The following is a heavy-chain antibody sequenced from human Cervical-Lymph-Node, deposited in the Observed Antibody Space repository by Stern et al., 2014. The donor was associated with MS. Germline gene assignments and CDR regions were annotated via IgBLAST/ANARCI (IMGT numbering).Heavy chain of an antibody. J-gene: IGHJ4*02. D-gene: IGHD3-3*02. CDR2: INTYSGAT. Sequence: QDQLVQSGAEVKKPGASVRVSCKTSGYTFTDHYLHWVRQAPGQRPQWIGWINTYSGATEYAQTFQGRVTMTRDTSITTAFLELSSLKFDDTAVYYCAREGYSILPLGHWGPGTLVTVSS. V-gene: IGHV1-2*02. CDR1: GYTFTDHY. CDR3: AREGYSILPLGH.